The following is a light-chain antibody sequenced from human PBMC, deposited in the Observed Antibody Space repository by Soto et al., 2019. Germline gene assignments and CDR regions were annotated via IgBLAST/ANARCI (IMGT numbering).Light chain of an antibody. J-gene: IGKJ3*01. CDR2: AAS. Sequence: AIRMTQSPSSLSASTGDRVTITCRARQGISSYLAWYQQKTGKAPKLLIYAASTLQSGVPSRFSGSGSGTDFSLNICCLQSEDFATYYCQQYYSYPFTFGPWTKVDIK. V-gene: IGKV1-8*01. CDR1: QGISSY. CDR3: QQYYSYPFT.